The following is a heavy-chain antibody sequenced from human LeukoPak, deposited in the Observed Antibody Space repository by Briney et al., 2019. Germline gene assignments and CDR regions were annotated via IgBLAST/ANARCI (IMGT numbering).Heavy chain of an antibody. Sequence: GGYLRLYCAASGFTISSYGMHRLRQAPGKGLKWVTVISYDGSNKYYADSVKGRFTISRDNSKNTLYLQMNSLRAEDTAVYYCAKDPPSDDYVWGSYRFPDYWGQGTLVTVSS. J-gene: IGHJ4*02. CDR1: GFTISSYG. V-gene: IGHV3-30*18. D-gene: IGHD3-16*02. CDR3: AKDPPSDDYVWGSYRFPDY. CDR2: ISYDGSNK.